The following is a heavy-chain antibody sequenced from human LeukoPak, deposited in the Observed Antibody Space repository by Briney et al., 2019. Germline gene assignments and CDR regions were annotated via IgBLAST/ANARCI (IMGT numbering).Heavy chain of an antibody. CDR2: IRYDGSNK. D-gene: IGHD1-26*01. Sequence: GGSLRLSCAASGFTFSSYGMHWVRQAPGKGLEWVAFIRYDGSNKYYADSVKGRFTISRDNSKNTLYLQMNSLRAEDTAVYYCAKDDRVVGAMRYYFDYWGQGTLVTVSS. CDR3: AKDDRVVGAMRYYFDY. J-gene: IGHJ4*02. V-gene: IGHV3-30*02. CDR1: GFTFSSYG.